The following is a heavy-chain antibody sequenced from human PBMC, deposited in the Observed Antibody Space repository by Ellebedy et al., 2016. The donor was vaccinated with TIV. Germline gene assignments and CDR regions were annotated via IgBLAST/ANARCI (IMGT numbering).Heavy chain of an antibody. CDR3: ARGIDRNWFDP. CDR2: INAGNGNT. D-gene: IGHD2-15*01. CDR1: GYTFTSYA. Sequence: ASVKVSCXASGYTFTSYAMHWVRQAPGQRLEWMGWINAGNGNTKYSQKFQGRVTITRDTSANTAYMELSSLRSEDTAVYYCARGIDRNWFDPWGQGTLVTVSS. J-gene: IGHJ5*02. V-gene: IGHV1-3*01.